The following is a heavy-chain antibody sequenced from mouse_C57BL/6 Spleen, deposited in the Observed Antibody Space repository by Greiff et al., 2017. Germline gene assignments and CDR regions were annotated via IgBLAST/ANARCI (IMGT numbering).Heavy chain of an antibody. CDR3: ARDKGLAVFDY. D-gene: IGHD3-3*01. V-gene: IGHV5-4*01. Sequence: EVHLVESGGGLVKPGGSLKLSCAASGFTFSSYAMSWVRQTPEKRLEWVATISDGGSYTYYPDNVKGRFTISRDNAKNNLYLQMSHLKSEDTAMYYCARDKGLAVFDYWGQGTTLTVSS. CDR2: ISDGGSYT. J-gene: IGHJ2*01. CDR1: GFTFSSYA.